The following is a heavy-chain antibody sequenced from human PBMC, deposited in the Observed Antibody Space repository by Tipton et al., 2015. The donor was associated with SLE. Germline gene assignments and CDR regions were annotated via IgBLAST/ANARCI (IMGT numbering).Heavy chain of an antibody. J-gene: IGHJ3*02. Sequence: GSLRLSCAASGFTFSSYWMHWVRQAPGKGLVWVSRINSDGSSTSYADSVKGRFTISRDNAKNTLYLQMNSLKTEDTAVDYCTAPTVAIWGQGTMVTVSS. CDR1: GFTFSSYW. D-gene: IGHD4-23*01. CDR2: INSDGSST. V-gene: IGHV3-74*01. CDR3: TAPTVAI.